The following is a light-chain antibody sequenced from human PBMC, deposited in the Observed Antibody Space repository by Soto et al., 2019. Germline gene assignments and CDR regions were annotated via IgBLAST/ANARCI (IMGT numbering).Light chain of an antibody. J-gene: IGLJ2*01. Sequence: QSVLTQSPSASASLGASVKLTCTLSSGHSSYAIAWHQQQPEKGPRYLMKLNNDGSHTKGDGIPDRFSGSSSGTERYLTISSLQFEDEADYYCQTWGTGPIFGGGTQLTVL. CDR3: QTWGTGPI. CDR1: SGHSSYA. CDR2: LNNDGSH. V-gene: IGLV4-69*01.